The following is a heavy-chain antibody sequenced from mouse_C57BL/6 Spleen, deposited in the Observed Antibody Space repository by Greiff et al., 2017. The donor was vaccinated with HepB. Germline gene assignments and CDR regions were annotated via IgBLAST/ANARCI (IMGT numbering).Heavy chain of an antibody. D-gene: IGHD4-1*01. CDR2: IWSDGST. J-gene: IGHJ4*01. V-gene: IGHV2-6-1*01. CDR3: ARHGDWEGYAMDY. CDR1: GFSLTSYG. Sequence: VMLVESGPGLVAPSQSLSITCTVSGFSLTSYGVHWVRQPPGKGLEWLVVIWSDGSTTYNSALKSRLSISKDNSKSQVFLKMNSLQTDDTAMYYCARHGDWEGYAMDYWGQGTSVTVSS.